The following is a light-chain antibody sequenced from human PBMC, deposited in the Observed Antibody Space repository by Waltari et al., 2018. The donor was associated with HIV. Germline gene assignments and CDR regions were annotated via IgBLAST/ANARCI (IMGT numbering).Light chain of an antibody. CDR3: QSSDSSGVDFVV. J-gene: IGLJ2*01. CDR2: KDT. CDR1: ALTKRY. Sequence: DLTQPPSVSVPPGQTATTTSTGDALTKRYGYWYQKKSGQAPVLLINKDTERISGIPERFSGSSSGTSLTLTINEVRAEDEAEYYCQSSDSSGVDFVVFGGGTKLTV. V-gene: IGLV3-25*03.